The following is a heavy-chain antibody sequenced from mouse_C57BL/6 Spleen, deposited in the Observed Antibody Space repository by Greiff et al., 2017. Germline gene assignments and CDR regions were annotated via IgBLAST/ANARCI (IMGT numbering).Heavy chain of an antibody. CDR1: GYTFTSYW. CDR3: ARGDYGSSYVDWYFDV. D-gene: IGHD1-1*01. V-gene: IGHV1-64*01. Sequence: VQLQQPGAELVKPGASVKLSCKASGYTFTSYWMHWVKQRPGQGLEWIGMIHPNSGSTNYNEKFKSKATLTVDKSSSTAYMQLSSLTSEDSAVYYCARGDYGSSYVDWYFDVWGTGTTVTVSS. J-gene: IGHJ1*03. CDR2: IHPNSGST.